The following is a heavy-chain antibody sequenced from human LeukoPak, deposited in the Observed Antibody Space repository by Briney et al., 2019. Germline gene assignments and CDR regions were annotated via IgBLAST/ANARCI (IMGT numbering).Heavy chain of an antibody. D-gene: IGHD3-10*01. Sequence: PSETLSLTCTVSGDSGDSFSSYFWTWLRQPPGKGLEWIGFSGSTNYNPSLKSRATMAIDTSKRHFFLTLSSVTAADTAVYYCARTRRHYYGSGRNLTPWPAGLDVWGQGTTVTVS. V-gene: IGHV4-59*02. CDR3: ARTRRHYYGSGRNLTPWPAGLDV. CDR2: SGST. CDR1: GDSGDSFSSYF. J-gene: IGHJ6*02.